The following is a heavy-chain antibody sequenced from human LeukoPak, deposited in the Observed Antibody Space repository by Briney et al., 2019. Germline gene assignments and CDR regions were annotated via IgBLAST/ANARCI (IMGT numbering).Heavy chain of an antibody. CDR2: IYTSGST. Sequence: SETLSLTCIVSGGSLSSYYWSWIRQPAGKGLEWIARIYTSGSTNYNPSLKSRVTISVDKSKNQSSLKLSSVTAADTAVYYCARVGQDSSGYYRIFDYWGQGTLVTVSS. CDR3: ARVGQDSSGYYRIFDY. V-gene: IGHV4-4*07. J-gene: IGHJ4*02. CDR1: GGSLSSYY. D-gene: IGHD3-22*01.